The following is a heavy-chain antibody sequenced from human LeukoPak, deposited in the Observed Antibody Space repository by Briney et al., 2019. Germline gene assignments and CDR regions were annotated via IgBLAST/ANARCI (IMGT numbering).Heavy chain of an antibody. CDR3: AELGITMIGGV. CDR1: GFTFSSYW. D-gene: IGHD3-10*02. J-gene: IGHJ6*04. V-gene: IGHV3-7*01. Sequence: GGSLRLSCAASGFTFSSYWMSWVRQAPGKGLEWVANFKQDVSEKYYVDSVKGRFTISRDNAKNSLYLQMNSLRAEDTAVYYCAELGITMIGGVWGKGTTVTISS. CDR2: FKQDVSEK.